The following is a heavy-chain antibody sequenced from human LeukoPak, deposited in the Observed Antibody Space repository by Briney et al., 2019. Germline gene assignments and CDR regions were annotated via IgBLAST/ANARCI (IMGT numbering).Heavy chain of an antibody. Sequence: GGSLRLSCEASGFTFSSYWMHWVRQAPGKGLVWVSRINSDGSSTSYADSVKGRFTISRDNAKNTLYLQMNSLRAEDTAVYYCAKGSYCGGDCYSGGWFDPWGQGTLVTVSS. D-gene: IGHD2-21*02. CDR2: INSDGSST. CDR1: GFTFSSYW. V-gene: IGHV3-74*01. J-gene: IGHJ5*02. CDR3: AKGSYCGGDCYSGGWFDP.